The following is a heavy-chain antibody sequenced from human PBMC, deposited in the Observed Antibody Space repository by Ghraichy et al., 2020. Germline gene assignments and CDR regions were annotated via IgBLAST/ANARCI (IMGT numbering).Heavy chain of an antibody. CDR2: IRSKANNYAT. J-gene: IGHJ5*02. CDR3: TTYSDSGTSWLDP. D-gene: IGHD4-11*01. Sequence: GGSLRLSCAASGLTFSASAMHWVRQASGKGLEWIGRIRSKANNYATAYAASVKGRFTISRDDSENMASLQMNSLKSEDTAVYYCTTYSDSGTSWLDPWGQGTLVTVSS. V-gene: IGHV3-73*01. CDR1: GLTFSASA.